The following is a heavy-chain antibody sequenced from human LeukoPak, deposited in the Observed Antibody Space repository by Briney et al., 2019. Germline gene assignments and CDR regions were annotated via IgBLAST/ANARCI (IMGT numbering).Heavy chain of an antibody. CDR1: GFTVSSNY. V-gene: IGHV3-66*01. Sequence: GGSLRLSCAASGFTVSSNYMSWVRQAPGKGLEWVSVIYSGGSLYYADSVKGRFTISRDNSKNTLYLQMNSLRAEDTAVYYCARAPTGQWFSDLWGRGTLVTVSS. CDR2: IYSGGSL. D-gene: IGHD4-17*01. J-gene: IGHJ2*01. CDR3: ARAPTGQWFSDL.